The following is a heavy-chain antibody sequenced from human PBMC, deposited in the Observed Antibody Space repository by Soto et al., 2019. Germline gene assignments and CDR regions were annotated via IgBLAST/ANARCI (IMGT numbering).Heavy chain of an antibody. Sequence: GGSLRLSCAASGFTFSGYSMSWVRQAPGKGLEWVSSISSSSSYIYYADSVKGRFTISRDNAKNSLYLQMNSLRAEDTAVYYCASRVRGGTDYWGQGTLVTVSS. CDR2: ISSSSSYI. J-gene: IGHJ4*02. V-gene: IGHV3-21*01. CDR3: ASRVRGGTDY. CDR1: GFTFSGYS. D-gene: IGHD3-10*01.